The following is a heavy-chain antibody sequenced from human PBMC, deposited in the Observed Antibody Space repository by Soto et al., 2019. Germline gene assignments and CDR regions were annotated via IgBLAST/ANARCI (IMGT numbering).Heavy chain of an antibody. Sequence: QVQLVESGGGLVKPGGSLRLSCAASGFTFSDYYMSWIRQAPGKGLEWVSYISGSGSTMYYADSVKGRFTISRDNAKNSLHLQMNSRRAEDTAVYYCASGVAASHFYYYYMDVWGKGTTVTVSS. D-gene: IGHD2-15*01. V-gene: IGHV3-11*01. J-gene: IGHJ6*03. CDR1: GFTFSDYY. CDR2: ISGSGSTM. CDR3: ASGVAASHFYYYYMDV.